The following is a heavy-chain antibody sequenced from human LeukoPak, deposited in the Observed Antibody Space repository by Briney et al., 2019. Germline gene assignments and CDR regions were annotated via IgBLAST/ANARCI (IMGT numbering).Heavy chain of an antibody. V-gene: IGHV4-34*01. CDR1: GGSFSGYY. Sequence: SETLSLTCAVYGGSFSGYYWSWIRQPPGKGLEWIGEINRSGSTNYNPSLKGRVTISVDTSKKQFSLKLSSVTAADTAVYYCALYYYDSSDYYRFDYWGRGTLVTVSS. CDR2: INRSGST. D-gene: IGHD3-22*01. J-gene: IGHJ4*02. CDR3: ALYYYDSSDYYRFDY.